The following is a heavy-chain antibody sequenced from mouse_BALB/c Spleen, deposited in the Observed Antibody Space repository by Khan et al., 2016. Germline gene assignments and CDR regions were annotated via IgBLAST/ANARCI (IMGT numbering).Heavy chain of an antibody. J-gene: IGHJ1*01. D-gene: IGHD1-1*02. CDR3: ARTYGNYGYFDV. CDR2: ISDGFSYT. V-gene: IGHV5-4*02. Sequence: VQLKESGGGLVKPGGSLKLSCTASGFTFSDYYIYWVRQTPEKRLEWVATISDGFSYTYYPDSVKGRFTLSRDNAENNLYLQMSSLKSEDTAMYYCARTYGNYGYFDVWGAGTTVTVSS. CDR1: GFTFSDYY.